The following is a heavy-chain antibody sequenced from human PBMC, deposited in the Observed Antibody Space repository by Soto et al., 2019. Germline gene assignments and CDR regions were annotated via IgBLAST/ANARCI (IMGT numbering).Heavy chain of an antibody. CDR3: ARGGVY. V-gene: IGHV3-48*03. Sequence: EVQLVESGGGSGQPGGSLRLSCAAAGFTFSSHEMNWVRQAPGKGLEWISYISGSGTTTYYADSVKGRFTISRDNAQNSLYLQVNSLPVEDTAVYYCARGGVYWGQGTLVTVSS. CDR1: GFTFSSHE. D-gene: IGHD2-8*01. CDR2: ISGSGTTT. J-gene: IGHJ4*02.